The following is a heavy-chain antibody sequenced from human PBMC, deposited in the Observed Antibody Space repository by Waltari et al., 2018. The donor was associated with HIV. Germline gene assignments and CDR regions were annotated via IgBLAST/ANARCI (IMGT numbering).Heavy chain of an antibody. J-gene: IGHJ4*02. CDR3: ARDHLGYAY. CDR1: GYTFTGYY. CDR2: INPNSSGT. V-gene: IGHV1-2*06. Sequence: QVQLVQSGAAVKKPGASVKVSCKASGYTFTGYYIHWVRQAPGQGLEWMGRINPNSSGTTYAQKFQGRVTMTRDTSISTVYMELSRLRSDDTAVYYWARDHLGYAYWGQGTLVTVSS. D-gene: IGHD5-18*01.